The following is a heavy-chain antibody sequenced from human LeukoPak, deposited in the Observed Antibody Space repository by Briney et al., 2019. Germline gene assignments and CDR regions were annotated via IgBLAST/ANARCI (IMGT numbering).Heavy chain of an antibody. CDR2: INPNSGGT. V-gene: IGHV1-2*02. CDR3: AREGPAGIAAAGTRVNWFDP. Sequence: ASVRVSCKASGYTSAGYYMHWVRQAPGQGLEWMGWINPNSGGTNYAQKFQGRVTMTRDTSISTAYMEVSRLRSDDTAVYYCAREGPAGIAAAGTRVNWFDPWGQGTLVTVSS. CDR1: GYTSAGYY. D-gene: IGHD6-13*01. J-gene: IGHJ5*02.